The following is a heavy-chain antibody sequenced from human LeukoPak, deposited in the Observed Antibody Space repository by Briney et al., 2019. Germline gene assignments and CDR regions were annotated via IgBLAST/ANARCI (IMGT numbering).Heavy chain of an antibody. D-gene: IGHD4-23*01. CDR3: ARLHYGGNYGYYYYYMDV. J-gene: IGHJ6*03. CDR2: IYYTGST. V-gene: IGHV4-39*01. CDR1: GGSISSSSYY. Sequence: SETLSLTCIVSGGSISSSSYYWGWIRQPPGKGLEWIGSIYYTGSTYYNPSLKSRFTISVDTSKNQFSLKLSSVTAADTSVYYCARLHYGGNYGYYYYYMDVWGKGTTVTISS.